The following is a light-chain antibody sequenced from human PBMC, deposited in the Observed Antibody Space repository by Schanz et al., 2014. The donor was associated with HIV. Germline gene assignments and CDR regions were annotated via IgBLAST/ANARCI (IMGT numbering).Light chain of an antibody. CDR1: SSDVGGYDF. CDR3: SSYTSSSTWV. Sequence: QSALTQPPSASGSPGQSVTITCTGTSSDVGGYDFVSWYQQHPGKAPKLMIYEVTKRPLGVPNRFSGSKSGNTASLTVSGLQAEDEADYYCSSYTSSSTWVFGGGTKLTVL. V-gene: IGLV2-8*01. CDR2: EVT. J-gene: IGLJ3*02.